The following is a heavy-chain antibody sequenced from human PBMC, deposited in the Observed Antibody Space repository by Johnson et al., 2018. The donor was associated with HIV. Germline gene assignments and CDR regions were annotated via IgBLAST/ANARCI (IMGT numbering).Heavy chain of an antibody. Sequence: VQLVESGGGLVQPGRSLRLSCAASGFTVSSNYMSWVRQAPGKGLEWVSVIYSGGRTYYADFVQGRFTISRDNSKNTVYLLMNSLRGEDTAVYYCARILLGYCRAWGQGTMVIVSS. CDR1: GFTVSSNY. CDR2: IYSGGRT. V-gene: IGHV3-53*01. CDR3: ARILLGYCRA. J-gene: IGHJ3*01. D-gene: IGHD2-15*01.